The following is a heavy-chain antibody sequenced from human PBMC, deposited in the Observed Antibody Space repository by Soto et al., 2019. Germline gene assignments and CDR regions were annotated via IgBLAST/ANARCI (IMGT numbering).Heavy chain of an antibody. V-gene: IGHV3-11*01. J-gene: IGHJ4*02. D-gene: IGHD3-22*01. CDR3: ASYDSSGYRYYYFDY. Sequence: LRLSCAASGFTFSDYYMIWIRQAPLKGLEWVSYISSSGSTIYYADSVKGRFTISRDNAKNSLYLQMNSLRAEDTAVYYCASYDSSGYRYYYFDYWGQGTLVTVSS. CDR2: ISSSGSTI. CDR1: GFTFSDYY.